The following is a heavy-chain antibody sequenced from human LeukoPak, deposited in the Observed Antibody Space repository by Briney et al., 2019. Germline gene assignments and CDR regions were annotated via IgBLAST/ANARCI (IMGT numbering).Heavy chain of an antibody. Sequence: GGSLRLSCAASGFTFSSYAMSWVRQAPGKGLEWVSAISGSGGSTYYADSVKGRFTISRDNSRNTLYLQMNNLRAEDTAIYYCAKALSSSFYYFDLGGRGTLVTVSS. CDR3: AKALSSSFYYFDL. CDR2: ISGSGGST. CDR1: GFTFSSYA. D-gene: IGHD2/OR15-2a*01. J-gene: IGHJ2*01. V-gene: IGHV3-23*01.